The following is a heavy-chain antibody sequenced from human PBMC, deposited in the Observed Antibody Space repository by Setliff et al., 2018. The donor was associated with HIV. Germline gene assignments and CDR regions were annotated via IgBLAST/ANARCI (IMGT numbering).Heavy chain of an antibody. CDR3: ASGGYYGSGSYYGGWFDP. Sequence: PSETLSLTCTVSGGSISSSSYYWGWIRQPPGKGLEWIGYVSYSGSTKYKPSLKSRVTISVDTSKNQFSLKLSSVTAADTAVYYCASGGYYGSGSYYGGWFDPWGQGTRVTVSS. D-gene: IGHD3-10*01. V-gene: IGHV4-61*05. J-gene: IGHJ5*02. CDR2: VSYSGST. CDR1: GGSISSSSYY.